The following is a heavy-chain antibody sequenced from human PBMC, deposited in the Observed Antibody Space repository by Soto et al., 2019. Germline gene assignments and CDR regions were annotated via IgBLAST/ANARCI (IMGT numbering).Heavy chain of an antibody. Sequence: QVQLEESGGGVVQPGRSLRLSCEASGFTFNTYSMHWVRQPPGKGLEWLAAIWYDGTQKYYADSVKGRFIISRDNSKRTLYLEMNSLIAEDPAVYYCARAGGTTVTGLWHFDSWGQGTLVTFSS. V-gene: IGHV3-33*01. J-gene: IGHJ4*02. CDR2: IWYDGTQK. CDR1: GFTFNTYS. CDR3: ARAGGTTVTGLWHFDS. D-gene: IGHD4-17*01.